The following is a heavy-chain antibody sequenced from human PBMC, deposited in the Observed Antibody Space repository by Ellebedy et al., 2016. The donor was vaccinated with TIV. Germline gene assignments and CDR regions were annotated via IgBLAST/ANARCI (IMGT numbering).Heavy chain of an antibody. CDR2: ISDDGVRT. D-gene: IGHD6-25*01. Sequence: GESLKISCAASGFTFSSYAVHWVRQAPGKGPEWVSAISDDGVRTYYADSVNGRFTISRDNSKSTLFLQMNSLRAEDAAKYYCTKHRPSASMDVWGQGTTVAVSS. J-gene: IGHJ6*02. CDR3: TKHRPSASMDV. CDR1: GFTFSSYA. V-gene: IGHV3-23*01.